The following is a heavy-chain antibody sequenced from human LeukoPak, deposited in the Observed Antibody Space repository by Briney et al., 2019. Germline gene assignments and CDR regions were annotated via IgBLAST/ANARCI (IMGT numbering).Heavy chain of an antibody. V-gene: IGHV3-9*03. CDR1: GFTFDDYA. Sequence: GRSLRLSCAACGFTFDDYAMHWVRQARGKGLEWVSGISWNSGSIGYVDSVKGRFTISRDSAKSSLYLQMNSLRAEDMAVYYCAKGRSYSYTAHPFAYWGQGTLVTVSS. CDR2: ISWNSGSI. CDR3: AKGRSYSYTAHPFAY. J-gene: IGHJ4*02. D-gene: IGHD1-26*01.